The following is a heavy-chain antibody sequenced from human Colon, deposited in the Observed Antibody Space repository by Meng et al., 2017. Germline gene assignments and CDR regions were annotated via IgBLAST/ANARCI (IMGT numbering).Heavy chain of an antibody. CDR3: ARDDDGSGHWRFYFDY. J-gene: IGHJ4*02. CDR2: MKEDGGEI. Sequence: GGSLRLSCAASGFTFSNYWMSWVRQAPGKGLEWVANMKEDGGEIYYVDSVKGRFTISRDNAKNSLYLQMNSLRAEDTAVYYCARDDDGSGHWRFYFDYWGQETLVTVSS. V-gene: IGHV3-7*01. CDR1: GFTFSNYW. D-gene: IGHD3-22*01.